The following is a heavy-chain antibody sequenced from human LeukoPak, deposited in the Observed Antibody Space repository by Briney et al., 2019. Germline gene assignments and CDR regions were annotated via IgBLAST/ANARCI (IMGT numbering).Heavy chain of an antibody. CDR3: ASVHGDYGSPASPIDY. Sequence: PSETLSLTCAVYGGSFSGYYWSWIRQPPGKGLEWIGEINHSGSTNYNPSLKSRVTISVDTSKNQFSLKLSSVTAADTAVYYCASVHGDYGSPASPIDYWGQGTLVTVSS. CDR2: INHSGST. J-gene: IGHJ4*02. V-gene: IGHV4-34*01. D-gene: IGHD4-17*01. CDR1: GGSFSGYY.